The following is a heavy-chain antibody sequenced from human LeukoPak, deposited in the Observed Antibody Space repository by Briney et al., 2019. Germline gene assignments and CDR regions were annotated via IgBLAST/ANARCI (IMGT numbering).Heavy chain of an antibody. J-gene: IGHJ2*01. Sequence: GGSLRLSCAASGFTFSSYWMSWVRQAPGKGLEWVANIKQDGSEKYYVDSVKGRFTISRDNAKNSLYLQMNSLRAEDTAVYYCARDRVVVVAGYWYFDLWGRGTLITVSS. CDR3: ARDRVVVVAGYWYFDL. D-gene: IGHD2-15*01. CDR1: GFTFSSYW. CDR2: IKQDGSEK. V-gene: IGHV3-7*01.